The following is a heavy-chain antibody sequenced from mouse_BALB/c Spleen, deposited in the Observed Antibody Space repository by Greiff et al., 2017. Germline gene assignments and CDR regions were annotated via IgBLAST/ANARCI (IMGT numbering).Heavy chain of an antibody. Sequence: QVHVKQSGAELARPGASVKMSCKASGYTFTSYTMHWVKQRPGQGLEWIGYINPSSGYTNYNQKFKDKATLTADKSSSTAYMQLSSLTSEDSAVYYCARSGNYYGLDYWGQGTTLTVSS. J-gene: IGHJ2*01. CDR3: ARSGNYYGLDY. D-gene: IGHD1-2*01. CDR1: GYTFTSYT. V-gene: IGHV1-4*01. CDR2: INPSSGYT.